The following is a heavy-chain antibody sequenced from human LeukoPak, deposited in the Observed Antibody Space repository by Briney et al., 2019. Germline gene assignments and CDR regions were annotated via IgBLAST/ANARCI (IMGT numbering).Heavy chain of an antibody. V-gene: IGHV3-23*01. Sequence: GGSLRLSCAGSGFTFSSYGMSWVRQAPGKGLEWVSGISGSGGSTYYADSVKGRFTISRDNFKNTLYLQMNSLRAEDTAVYYCAKDAPPSGGAFDPWGQGTLVTVSS. CDR2: ISGSGGST. CDR3: AKDAPPSGGAFDP. J-gene: IGHJ5*02. CDR1: GFTFSSYG. D-gene: IGHD3-10*01.